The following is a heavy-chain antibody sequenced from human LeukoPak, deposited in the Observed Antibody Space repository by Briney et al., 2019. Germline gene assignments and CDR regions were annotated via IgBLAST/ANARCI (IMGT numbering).Heavy chain of an antibody. D-gene: IGHD3-9*01. CDR2: IYYSEST. V-gene: IGHV4-39*01. CDR3: AREGDILTGTDTY. J-gene: IGHJ4*02. CDR1: GGSISSIISY. Sequence: SETLSLTCTVSGGSISSIISYWGCIRQPPGKVLEWVGTIYYSESTYYSPSLNSLVIVSIDTSKNQFSLKVSSVTAADTAVYYCAREGDILTGTDTYWGQGTLVTVSS.